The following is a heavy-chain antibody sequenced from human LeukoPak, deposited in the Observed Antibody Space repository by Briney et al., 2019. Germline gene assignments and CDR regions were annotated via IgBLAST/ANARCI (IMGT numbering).Heavy chain of an antibody. J-gene: IGHJ4*02. CDR1: TFTFSNYA. Sequence: TGGSLRLSCAASTFTFSNYAMSWVRQAPGKGLEWVSSVSSSGTNTYYADSVKGRFTISRDNSKNTLYLQMNNLRAEGTAVYYCAKGLPSAWYCFDFWGQGTLVTVSS. V-gene: IGHV3-23*01. D-gene: IGHD2-15*01. CDR3: AKGLPSAWYCFDF. CDR2: VSSSGTNT.